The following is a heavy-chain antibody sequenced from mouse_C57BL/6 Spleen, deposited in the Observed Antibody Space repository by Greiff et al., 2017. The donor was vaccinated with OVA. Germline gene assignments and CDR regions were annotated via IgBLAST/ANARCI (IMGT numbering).Heavy chain of an antibody. CDR1: AYSITSGYY. D-gene: IGHD2-3*01. J-gene: IGHJ1*03. Sequence: EVKLQESGPGLVKPSQSLSLTCSVTAYSITSGYYWNWIRQFPGNKLEWMGYISYDGSNNYNPSLKNRISITRDTSKNQFFLKLNSVTTEDTATYYCARDRDGLLPWYFDVWGTGTTVTVSS. CDR3: ARDRDGLLPWYFDV. CDR2: ISYDGSN. V-gene: IGHV3-6*01.